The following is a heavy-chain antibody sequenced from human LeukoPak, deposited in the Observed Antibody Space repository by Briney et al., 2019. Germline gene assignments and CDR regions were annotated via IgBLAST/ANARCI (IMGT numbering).Heavy chain of an antibody. V-gene: IGHV4-34*01. D-gene: IGHD3-22*01. CDR3: ARQNYDSSTYSRPDYYLDV. Sequence: SETLSLTCAVYGGSFSGYYWSWIRQPPGKGLEWIGEINHSGSTNYNPSLKSRVTISVDTSKNQFSLKLSSVTAADTAVYYCARQNYDSSTYSRPDYYLDVWGKGTTVTISS. J-gene: IGHJ6*03. CDR2: INHSGST. CDR1: GGSFSGYY.